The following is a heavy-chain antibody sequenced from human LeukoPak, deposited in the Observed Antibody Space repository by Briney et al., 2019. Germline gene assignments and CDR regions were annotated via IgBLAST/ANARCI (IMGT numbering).Heavy chain of an antibody. CDR1: GFTFSSYG. V-gene: IGHV3-33*05. D-gene: IGHD6-19*01. J-gene: IGHJ4*02. CDR2: ISYDGSNK. Sequence: PGGSLRLSCAASGFTFSSYGMHWVRQAPGKGLEWVAVISYDGSNKYYADSVKGRFTISRDNSKNTLYLQMNSLRAEDTAVYYCARGFSETNILDYWGQGTLVTVSS. CDR3: ARGFSETNILDY.